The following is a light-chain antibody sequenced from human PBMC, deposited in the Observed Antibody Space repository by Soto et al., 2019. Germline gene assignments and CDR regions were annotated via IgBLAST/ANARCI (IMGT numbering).Light chain of an antibody. CDR1: QTIDNT. V-gene: IGKV3-15*01. CDR3: QHYNYWPYT. J-gene: IGKJ2*01. Sequence: EIVMTQFPATLSLSPGERATLSCRASQTIDNTLAWYQRKPGQAPRLLIYDASTRATGVPARFSGSGSGTDFTLTISSLQSEDFAVYYCQHYNYWPYTFDQGTKVDIK. CDR2: DAS.